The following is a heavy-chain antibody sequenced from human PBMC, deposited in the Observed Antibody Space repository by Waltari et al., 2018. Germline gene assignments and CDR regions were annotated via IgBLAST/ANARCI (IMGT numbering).Heavy chain of an antibody. CDR3: ARDYYYDSSGYYGLDP. D-gene: IGHD3-22*01. Sequence: EVQVVESGGGVVRPGGSLRLSCTASGFTFNNYGLRWVRQGPGKGLEWVCGIHWNGDSASYADSVKGRFTISRDNAENSLHLQMNSLTAEDTALYFCARDYYYDSSGYYGLDPWGQGTLVTVS. CDR2: IHWNGDSA. V-gene: IGHV3-20*04. J-gene: IGHJ5*02. CDR1: GFTFNNYG.